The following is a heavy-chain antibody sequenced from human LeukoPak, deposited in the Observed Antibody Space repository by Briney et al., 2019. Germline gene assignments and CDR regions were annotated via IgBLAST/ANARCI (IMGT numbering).Heavy chain of an antibody. V-gene: IGHV3-23*01. Sequence: PGGSLRLSCAASGFTFTNYAMSWVRQAPGKGLEWVSAISGSGGSTFYADSVKGRFTISRDNSKNTLYLQMNSLRAEDTAVYYCARDHPDAAGHFDYWGQGTLVTVSS. CDR2: ISGSGGST. J-gene: IGHJ4*02. CDR3: ARDHPDAAGHFDY. D-gene: IGHD6-19*01. CDR1: GFTFTNYA.